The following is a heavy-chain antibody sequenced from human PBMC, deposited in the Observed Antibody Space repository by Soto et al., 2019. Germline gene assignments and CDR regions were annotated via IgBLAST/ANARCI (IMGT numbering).Heavy chain of an antibody. CDR2: ISYDGSNK. CDR1: GFTFSSYA. V-gene: IGHV3-30*04. J-gene: IGHJ4*02. Sequence: GGSLRLSCAASGFTFSSYAMHWVRQAPGKGLEWVAVISYDGSNKYYADSVKGRFTISRDNSKNTLYLQMNSLRAEDTAVYYCARGGGSSSYYVDYWGQRTLVTVSS. D-gene: IGHD6-6*01. CDR3: ARGGGSSSYYVDY.